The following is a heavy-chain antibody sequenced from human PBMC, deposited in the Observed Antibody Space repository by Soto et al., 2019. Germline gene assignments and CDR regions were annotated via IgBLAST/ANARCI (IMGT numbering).Heavy chain of an antibody. CDR1: GYSFTNYW. D-gene: IGHD2-15*01. J-gene: IGHJ6*02. CDR2: VDPTDSYT. CDR3: ARPTMYCSGGSCFYGMDV. Sequence: GESLKISCKGSGYSFTNYWITWVRQMPGKGLEWLGRVDPTDSYTNYSPSFQGHVTISADKSISTAYLQWSSLKASDTAMYYCARPTMYCSGGSCFYGMDVWGQGTTVTV. V-gene: IGHV5-10-1*01.